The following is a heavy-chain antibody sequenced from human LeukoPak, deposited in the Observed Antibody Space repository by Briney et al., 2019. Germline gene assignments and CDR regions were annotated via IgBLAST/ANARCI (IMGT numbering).Heavy chain of an antibody. V-gene: IGHV1-18*01. CDR3: ARDLNGVLLWFGAPGGGADY. J-gene: IGHJ4*02. D-gene: IGHD3-10*01. Sequence: GASVKVSCKASGYTFTSYGISWVRQAPGQGLEWMGWISAYNGNTNYAQKFQGRVTMTRDTSISTAYMELSRLRSDDTAVYYCARDLNGVLLWFGAPGGGADYWGQGTLVTVSS. CDR1: GYTFTSYG. CDR2: ISAYNGNT.